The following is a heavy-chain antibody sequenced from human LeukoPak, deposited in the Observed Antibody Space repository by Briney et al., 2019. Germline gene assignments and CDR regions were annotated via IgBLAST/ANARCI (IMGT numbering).Heavy chain of an antibody. J-gene: IGHJ4*02. D-gene: IGHD3-22*01. CDR1: GFTFGTYG. CDR2: VCYDGRTQ. Sequence: GGALRLSCAASGFTFGTYGMHGVGQAPGKGREWVAVVCYDGRTQSYAESAIGRFAVTTENSNNTLYLQMNSLRAEDTAVYHCARGEYYHESSGYPNYWGQGTLVTVSS. CDR3: ARGEYYHESSGYPNY. V-gene: IGHV3-33*01.